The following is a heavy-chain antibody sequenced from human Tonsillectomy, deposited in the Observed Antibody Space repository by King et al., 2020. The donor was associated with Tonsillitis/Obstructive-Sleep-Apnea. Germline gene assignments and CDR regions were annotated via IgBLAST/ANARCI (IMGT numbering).Heavy chain of an antibody. J-gene: IGHJ3*02. CDR3: ARESSSTSSNGTIDAFDI. V-gene: IGHV3-48*02. CDR1: GFTFSSYS. Sequence: QLVQSGGGLVQPGGSLRLSCAASGFTFSSYSMNWVRQAPGKGLEWVSYISSSSSSIYYADSLKGRFTISRDNAKNSLYLQLNSLRDEDTAVYYCARESSSTSSNGTIDAFDIWGQGTMVTVSS. D-gene: IGHD2-2*01. CDR2: ISSSSSSI.